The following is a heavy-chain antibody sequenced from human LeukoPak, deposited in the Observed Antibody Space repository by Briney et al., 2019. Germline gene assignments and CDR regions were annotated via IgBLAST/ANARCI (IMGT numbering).Heavy chain of an antibody. CDR3: ARAPPLPRIAAAGTNYFDY. V-gene: IGHV3-30-3*01. Sequence: GGSLRLSCAASGFTFGSYAMHWVRQAPGKGLEWVAVISYDGSNKYYADSVKGRFTISRDNSKNTLYLQMNSLRAEDTAVYYCARAPPLPRIAAAGTNYFDYWGQGTLVTVSS. CDR1: GFTFGSYA. CDR2: ISYDGSNK. J-gene: IGHJ4*02. D-gene: IGHD6-13*01.